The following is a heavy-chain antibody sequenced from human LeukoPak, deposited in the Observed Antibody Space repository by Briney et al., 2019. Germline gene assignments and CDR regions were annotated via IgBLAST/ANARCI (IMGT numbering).Heavy chain of an antibody. CDR2: ISAYNGNT. CDR3: ARDYPKYSGSSNDAFDI. V-gene: IGHV1-18*01. D-gene: IGHD1-26*01. J-gene: IGHJ3*02. CDR1: GYTFTSYG. Sequence: GASVKVSCKASGYTFTSYGISWVRQAPGQGLEWMGWISAYNGNTNYAQKLQGRVTMTTDTSTSTAYMELRSLRSDDTAVYYCARDYPKYSGSSNDAFDIWGQGTMVTVSS.